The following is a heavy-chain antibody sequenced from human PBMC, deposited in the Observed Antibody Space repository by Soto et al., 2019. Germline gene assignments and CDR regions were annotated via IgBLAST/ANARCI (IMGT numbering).Heavy chain of an antibody. Sequence: SVKVSCKASGGTVSSYAISWVRQAPGQGLEWMGGIIPIFGTANYAQKFQGRVTITADESTSTAYMELSSLRSEDTAVYYCARLRGPTGTTEVHDAFDIWGQGTMVTV. V-gene: IGHV1-69*13. CDR3: ARLRGPTGTTEVHDAFDI. CDR1: GGTVSSYA. J-gene: IGHJ3*02. CDR2: IIPIFGTA. D-gene: IGHD1-1*01.